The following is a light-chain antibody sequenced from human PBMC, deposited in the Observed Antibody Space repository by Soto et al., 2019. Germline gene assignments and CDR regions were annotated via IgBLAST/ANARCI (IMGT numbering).Light chain of an antibody. CDR2: EGS. Sequence: QSALTQPASVSGSPGQSITVSCTGTSSDVGSYNLVSWYQQHPGKAPKLVIYEGSRRPSGVSNRFSGSKSGNTASLTISGRQAEDEGDYYCCSYASRIVVFGGGTKLTVL. CDR1: SSDVGSYNL. J-gene: IGLJ2*01. V-gene: IGLV2-23*01. CDR3: CSYASRIVV.